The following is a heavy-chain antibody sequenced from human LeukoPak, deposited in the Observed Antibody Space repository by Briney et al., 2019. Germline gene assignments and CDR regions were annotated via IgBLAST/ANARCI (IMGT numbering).Heavy chain of an antibody. CDR1: GFTLSNYA. CDR3: AREFYNSSGYYSTLDY. D-gene: IGHD3-22*01. Sequence: GGSLRLSCAASGFTLSNYAMHWVRQAPGKGLEWVALVSYDGGTAYYADSVRGRVTISRDTSKNTLYLQINSLRAEDTAVYYCAREFYNSSGYYSTLDYWGQGTLVTVSS. V-gene: IGHV3-30-3*01. J-gene: IGHJ4*02. CDR2: VSYDGGTA.